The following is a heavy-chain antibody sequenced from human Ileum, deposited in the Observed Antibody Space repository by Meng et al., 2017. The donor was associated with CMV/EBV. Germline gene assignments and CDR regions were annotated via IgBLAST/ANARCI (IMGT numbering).Heavy chain of an antibody. Sequence: QVQLREPGPGLVKPSQTLSLTCTVSGDSLSTGDYYWSWIRQPPGKGPEWIGYIYYSGSTLYNPSLKSPVTISLDKSKNQFSLRLRSVTAADTAVYLCAREGGGWYFDSWGQGTLVTVSS. CDR2: IYYSGST. D-gene: IGHD6-19*01. J-gene: IGHJ4*02. V-gene: IGHV4-30-4*01. CDR1: GDSLSTGDYY. CDR3: AREGGGWYFDS.